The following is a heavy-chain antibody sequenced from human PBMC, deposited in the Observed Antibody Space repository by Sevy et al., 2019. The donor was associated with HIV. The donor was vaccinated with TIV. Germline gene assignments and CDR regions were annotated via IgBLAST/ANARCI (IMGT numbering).Heavy chain of an antibody. CDR1: GFTFSSYG. D-gene: IGHD6-19*01. CDR3: AKVPNKYSSGWYEGPDY. CDR2: ISYDGSNK. V-gene: IGHV3-30*18. Sequence: GGSLRLSCAASGFTFSSYGMHWVRQAPGKGLEWVAVISYDGSNKYYADSVKGRFTISRDNSKNTLYLQMNSLRDEDTAVYYCAKVPNKYSSGWYEGPDYWGQGTLVTVSS. J-gene: IGHJ4*02.